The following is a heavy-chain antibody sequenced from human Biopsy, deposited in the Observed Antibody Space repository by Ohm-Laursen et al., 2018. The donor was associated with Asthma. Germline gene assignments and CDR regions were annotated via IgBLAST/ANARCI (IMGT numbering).Heavy chain of an antibody. V-gene: IGHV4-34*01. J-gene: IGHJ6*02. CDR1: GGSFSSNY. CDR2: THHRGYT. Sequence: SETLSLTCAVYGGSFSSNYWSWIRQTPGKGLEWLGDTHHRGYTNYNPSLRIRLTLAVDTSKNQFPLRLTSVTAADTAVYYRARGSSSRLSQWELLVSGGKRAHSYYGMDVWGQGTTVTVSS. D-gene: IGHD1-26*01. CDR3: ARGSSSRLSQWELLVSGGKRAHSYYGMDV.